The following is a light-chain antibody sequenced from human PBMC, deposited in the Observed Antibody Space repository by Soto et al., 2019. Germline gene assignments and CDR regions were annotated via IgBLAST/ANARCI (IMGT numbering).Light chain of an antibody. CDR1: QSVSNRY. J-gene: IGKJ1*01. V-gene: IGKV3-20*01. CDR2: GAS. CDR3: QQYATSPRT. Sequence: EIVLTQSPGTLSLSPGERATLSCTASQSVSNRYVAWYQQKPDQAPRLLIYGASFRATGISDRFSGSGSETGFTLTINRLEPEDFAVYYCQQYATSPRTFGQGTKVDI.